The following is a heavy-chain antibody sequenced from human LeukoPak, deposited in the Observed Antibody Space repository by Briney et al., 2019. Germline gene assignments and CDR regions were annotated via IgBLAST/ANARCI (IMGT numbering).Heavy chain of an antibody. D-gene: IGHD5-24*01. CDR2: INPNSGGT. CDR1: GYTFTGYY. J-gene: IGHJ4*02. V-gene: IGHV1-2*02. CDR3: ARDLRDGYNFGY. Sequence: ASVTVSCKASGYTFTGYYMHWVRQAPGQGLEWMGWINPNSGGTNYAQKFQGRVTMTRDTSISTAYMELSRLRSDDTAVYYCARDLRDGYNFGYWGQGTLVTVSS.